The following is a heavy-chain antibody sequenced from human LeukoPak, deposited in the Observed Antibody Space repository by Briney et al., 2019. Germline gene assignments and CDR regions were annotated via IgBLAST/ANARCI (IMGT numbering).Heavy chain of an antibody. Sequence: SETLSLTCTVSGASISGFYWSWIRQPAGKGLEWIGRLYTSGSTNYNPSLKSRVSMSVDTSKSQFSLKLDSVTAADTAVYYCARGSGYVWYDAFDIWGQGTMVTVSS. D-gene: IGHD5-12*01. CDR2: LYTSGST. CDR1: GASISGFY. J-gene: IGHJ3*02. V-gene: IGHV4-4*07. CDR3: ARGSGYVWYDAFDI.